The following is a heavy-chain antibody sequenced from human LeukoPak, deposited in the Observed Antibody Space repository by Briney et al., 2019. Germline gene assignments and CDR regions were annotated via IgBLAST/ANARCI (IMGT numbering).Heavy chain of an antibody. V-gene: IGHV1-24*01. J-gene: IGHJ5*02. CDR1: GYTFTGYY. CDR2: FDPEDGET. D-gene: IGHD3-10*01. CDR3: ATTVRGAYYYGSGGWFDP. Sequence: ASVKVSCKASGYTFTGYYMHWVRQAPGKGLEWMGGFDPEDGETIYAQKFQGRVTMTEDTSTDTAYMELSSLRSEDTAVYYCATTVRGAYYYGSGGWFDPWGQGTLVTVSS.